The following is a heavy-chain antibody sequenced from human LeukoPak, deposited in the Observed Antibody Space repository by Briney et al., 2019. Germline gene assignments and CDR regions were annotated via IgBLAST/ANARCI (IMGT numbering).Heavy chain of an antibody. D-gene: IGHD3-3*01. CDR2: INSDGSST. CDR1: GFTFSSHW. V-gene: IGHV3-74*01. Sequence: GGSLRLSCAASGFTFSSHWMHWVRQAPGKGLVWVSRINSDGSSTSYADSVKGRFTISRDNAKNTLYVQMNSLRAEDTAVYYCTTNPIGGFDYWGQGTLVTVSS. CDR3: TTNPIGGFDY. J-gene: IGHJ4*02.